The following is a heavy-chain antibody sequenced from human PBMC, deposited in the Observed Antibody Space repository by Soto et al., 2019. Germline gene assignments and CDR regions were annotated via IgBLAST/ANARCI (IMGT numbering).Heavy chain of an antibody. J-gene: IGHJ4*02. D-gene: IGHD6-6*01. V-gene: IGHV3-23*01. CDR1: GFTFNNYA. CDR2: ISASGAYT. CDR3: AKEVIAARPYYFGH. Sequence: EVHLLGSGGGLVNLGGSLRLSCAASGFTFNNYAVSLARQTPGKGLDWVATISASGAYTFYADSVKGRFTISRDNSQNTLFLNMRSTRAGDTATYSCAKEVIAARPYYFGHWGQGTLVTLSA.